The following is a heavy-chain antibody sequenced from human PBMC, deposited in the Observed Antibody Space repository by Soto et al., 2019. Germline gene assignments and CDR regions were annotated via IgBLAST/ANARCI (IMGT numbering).Heavy chain of an antibody. J-gene: IGHJ4*02. CDR1: GGSISSGGYY. Sequence: SETLSLTCTVSGGSISSGGYYWSWIRQHPGKGLEWIGYIYYSGSTYYNPSLKSRVTISVDTSKNQFSLKLSSVTAADTAVYYCARVLPGIAAIDYWGQGTLVTVSS. CDR3: ARVLPGIAAIDY. CDR2: IYYSGST. V-gene: IGHV4-31*03. D-gene: IGHD6-13*01.